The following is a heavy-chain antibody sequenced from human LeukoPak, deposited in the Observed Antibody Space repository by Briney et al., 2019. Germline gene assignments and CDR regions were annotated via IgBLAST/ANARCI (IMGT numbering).Heavy chain of an antibody. CDR3: IRARELYSSGWYYFDY. CDR2: IRSKGYGGTT. CDR1: GFTFGDYA. D-gene: IGHD6-19*01. Sequence: PGRSLRLSCTASGFTFGDYAMSWVRQAPGKGLEWVGFIRSKGYGGTTEYAASVKGRFTISRDDSKSSAYLQMNSLKSEDTAVYYCIRARELYSSGWYYFDYWGQGTLVTVSS. J-gene: IGHJ4*02. V-gene: IGHV3-49*04.